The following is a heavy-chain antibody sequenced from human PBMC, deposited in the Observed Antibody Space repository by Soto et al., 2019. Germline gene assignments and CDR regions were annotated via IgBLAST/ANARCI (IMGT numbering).Heavy chain of an antibody. V-gene: IGHV1-2*04. J-gene: IGHJ6*03. Sequence: ASVKVSCKASGYTFTGYYMHWVRQAPGQGLEWMGWINPNSGGTNYAQNFQGWVTTTRDTSISTAYMELSRLRSDDTAVYYCARHNSLIRPPSYYYYYMDCWGKGITVTVSS. CDR3: ARHNSLIRPPSYYYYYMDC. CDR2: INPNSGGT. D-gene: IGHD1-20*01. CDR1: GYTFTGYY.